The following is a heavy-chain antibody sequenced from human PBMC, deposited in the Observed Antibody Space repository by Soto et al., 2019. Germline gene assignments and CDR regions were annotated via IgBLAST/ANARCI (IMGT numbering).Heavy chain of an antibody. D-gene: IGHD3-22*01. CDR2: VYYTGTT. CDR3: ARHEYVSSSYDLLDV. J-gene: IGHJ3*01. Sequence: SETLSLTCTVSGGSFKSGSYSWSWIRQPPGKGLEWIGYVYYTGTTFYNPSLRSRVSMTIDASKNRFSLNLSSVTASDTALYYCARHEYVSSSYDLLDVWGRGTMVTVSS. CDR1: GGSFKSGSYS. V-gene: IGHV4-39*01.